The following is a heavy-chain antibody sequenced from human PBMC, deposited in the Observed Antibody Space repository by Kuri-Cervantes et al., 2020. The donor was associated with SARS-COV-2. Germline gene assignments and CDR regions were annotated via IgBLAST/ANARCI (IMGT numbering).Heavy chain of an antibody. J-gene: IGHJ4*02. CDR1: GFTVSSNY. CDR3: ARGYEARYSSSWYPDY. D-gene: IGHD6-13*01. V-gene: IGHV3-53*01. CDR2: IYGGGST. Sequence: GGSLRLSCAASGFTVSSNYMSWVRQAPGKGLEWVSIIYGGGSTYYADSVKGRFTISRDNSKNTLYLQMNSLRAEDTAVYYCARGYEARYSSSWYPDYWGQGTLVTVSS.